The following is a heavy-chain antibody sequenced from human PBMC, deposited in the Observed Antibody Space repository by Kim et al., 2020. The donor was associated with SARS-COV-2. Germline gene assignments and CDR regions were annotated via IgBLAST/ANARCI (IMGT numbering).Heavy chain of an antibody. CDR1: GGSISSGGYY. D-gene: IGHD6-6*01. CDR2: IYYSGST. J-gene: IGHJ4*02. V-gene: IGHV4-31*03. CDR3: ARTLPLFYSNSPGRVAY. Sequence: SETLSLTCTVSGGSISSGGYYWSWIRQHPGKGLEWIGYIYYSGSTYYNPSLKSRVTISVDTSKNQFSLKLSSVTAADTAVYYYARTLPLFYSNSPGRVAYWGPETLVTFS.